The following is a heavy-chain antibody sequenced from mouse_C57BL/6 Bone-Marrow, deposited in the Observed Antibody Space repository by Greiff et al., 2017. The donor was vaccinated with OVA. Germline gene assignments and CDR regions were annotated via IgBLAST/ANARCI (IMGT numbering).Heavy chain of an antibody. CDR3: ARMGDFDV. J-gene: IGHJ1*03. V-gene: IGHV1-42*01. CDR2: INPSTGGT. CDR1: GYSFTGYY. Sequence: VQLKQSGPELVKPGASVKISCKASGYSFTGYYMNWVKQSPEKSLEWIGEINPSTGGTTYNQKFKAKATLTVDKSSSTAYLQLKSLTSDDSAVYYCARMGDFDVWGTGTTVTVSS.